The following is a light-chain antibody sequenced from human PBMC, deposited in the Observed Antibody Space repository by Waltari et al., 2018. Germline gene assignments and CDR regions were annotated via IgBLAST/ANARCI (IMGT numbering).Light chain of an antibody. CDR3: QQSSRLPYT. J-gene: IGKJ2*01. V-gene: IGKV1-39*01. CDR1: QSIATR. Sequence: DIQMTQSPSSLSASVGDRVTITCRASQSIATRFNWYQQKPGKAPKVLIYDASTLQSGVPSRFSGSASGTDFTLTISRLQPEDSASYFCQQSSRLPYTFGQGTKLEMK. CDR2: DAS.